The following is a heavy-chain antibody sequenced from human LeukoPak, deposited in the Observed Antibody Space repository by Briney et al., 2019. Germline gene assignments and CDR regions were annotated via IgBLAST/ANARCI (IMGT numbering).Heavy chain of an antibody. Sequence: SETLSLTCTASGGSISSYYWSWIRQPPGKGLEWIGYIYYSGRTNYNPSLKSRVTISVDTSKNQFSLKLSSVTAADTAMYYCARKFCTSANCDRGYFAYWGQGTLVTVSS. D-gene: IGHD2-2*02. CDR3: ARKFCTSANCDRGYFAY. CDR1: GGSISSYY. CDR2: IYYSGRT. J-gene: IGHJ4*02. V-gene: IGHV4-59*08.